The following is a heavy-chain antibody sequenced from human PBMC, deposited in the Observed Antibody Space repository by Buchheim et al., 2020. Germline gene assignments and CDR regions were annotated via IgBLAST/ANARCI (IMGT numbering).Heavy chain of an antibody. CDR1: GFNSSDYY. D-gene: IGHD3-16*01. Sequence: QVQLVESGGGLVKPGGSLRLSCAASGFNSSDYYMSWIRQAPGKRLEWVSYISHSGSNINYAASVKGRFTISRANDKNSLYLQMHSLRVEDTALYYCARVPDGVDYWGQGTL. CDR3: ARVPDGVDY. J-gene: IGHJ4*02. V-gene: IGHV3-11*01. CDR2: ISHSGSNI.